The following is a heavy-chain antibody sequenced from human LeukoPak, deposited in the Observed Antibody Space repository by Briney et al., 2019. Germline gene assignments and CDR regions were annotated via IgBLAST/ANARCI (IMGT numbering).Heavy chain of an antibody. V-gene: IGHV4-31*03. Sequence: SQTLSLTCTVSGGSISSGGYYWSWIRQHPGKGLEWIGYIYYSGSTYYNPSLKSRVTISVGTSKNQFSLKLSSVTAADTAVYYCARGGLEGAFDIWGQGTMVTVSS. D-gene: IGHD3-16*01. J-gene: IGHJ3*02. CDR1: GGSISSGGYY. CDR3: ARGGLEGAFDI. CDR2: IYYSGST.